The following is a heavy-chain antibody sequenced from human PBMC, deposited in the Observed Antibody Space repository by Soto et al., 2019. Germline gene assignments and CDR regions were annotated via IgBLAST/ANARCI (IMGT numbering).Heavy chain of an antibody. Sequence: GGSLRLSCAASVFSVSGNYMSCVRLTPGKGLEWVSLIYSGGNTYYADSVKGRFTISRDNSRNTLYLQMNSLRAEDTAVYFCAGSTNWGLSYLDYWGLGTLVTVSS. CDR3: AGSTNWGLSYLDY. CDR1: VFSVSGNY. J-gene: IGHJ4*02. V-gene: IGHV3-53*01. D-gene: IGHD7-27*01. CDR2: IYSGGNT.